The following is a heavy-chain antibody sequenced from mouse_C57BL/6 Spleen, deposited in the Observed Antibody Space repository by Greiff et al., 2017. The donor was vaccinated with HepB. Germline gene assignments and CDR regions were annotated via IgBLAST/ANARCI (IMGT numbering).Heavy chain of an antibody. D-gene: IGHD1-1*01. CDR2: IDPEDGES. Sequence: EVQLQQSGAELVKSGASVKLSCTASGFNIKDYYMHWVKQRTEQGLERIGRIDPEDGESKYAPKFQGKVTIIADTSSNTAYLELSSLTSEDTAVYYCARQGYGGSSWFAYWNKGTLVTVSA. J-gene: IGHJ3*01. CDR3: ARQGYGGSSWFAY. CDR1: GFNIKDYY. V-gene: IGHV14-2*01.